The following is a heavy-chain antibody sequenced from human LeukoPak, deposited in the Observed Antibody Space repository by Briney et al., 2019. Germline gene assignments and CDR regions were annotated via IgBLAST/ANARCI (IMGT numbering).Heavy chain of an antibody. CDR3: ARVHGSSWPSFDY. D-gene: IGHD6-13*01. CDR1: GGSITSYY. J-gene: IGHJ4*02. CDR2: TYTSGST. V-gene: IGHV4-4*07. Sequence: PSESLSLTCTVSGGSITSYYWSWIRQPAGKGLEWIGRTYTSGSTNYNPSLKSRVTMSVDTSKNQFSLKLSSVTAADTAVYYCARVHGSSWPSFDYWGQGTLVTVSS.